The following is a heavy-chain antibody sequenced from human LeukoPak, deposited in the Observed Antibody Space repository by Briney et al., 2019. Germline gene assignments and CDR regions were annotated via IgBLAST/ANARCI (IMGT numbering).Heavy chain of an antibody. CDR2: ISYDGSNK. J-gene: IGHJ4*02. D-gene: IGHD5-18*01. CDR3: VKGYNYGYSWDY. Sequence: GGSLRLSCAASGFTFSSYAMHWVRQAPGKGLEWVAVISYDGSNKYYADSVKGRFTISRDNSKNTLYLQMNSLRAEDTAVYYCVKGYNYGYSWDYWGQGTLVTVSS. CDR1: GFTFSSYA. V-gene: IGHV3-30-3*01.